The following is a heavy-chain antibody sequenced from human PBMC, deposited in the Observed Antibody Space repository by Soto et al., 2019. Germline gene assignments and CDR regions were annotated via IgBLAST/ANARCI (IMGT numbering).Heavy chain of an antibody. J-gene: IGHJ6*02. V-gene: IGHV5-51*01. CDR1: GYSFTSNW. CDR2: IWPGDSDT. CDR3: ARGHCSGGSCYSNYYYYGLDV. Sequence: GESLKISCKGSGYSFTSNWIAWVRQMPGKGLEWMGIIWPGDSDTRYSPSFQGQVIISADKSISTAYLQWSSLKASDTAMYYCARGHCSGGSCYSNYYYYGLDVWGQGTTVTVSS. D-gene: IGHD2-15*01.